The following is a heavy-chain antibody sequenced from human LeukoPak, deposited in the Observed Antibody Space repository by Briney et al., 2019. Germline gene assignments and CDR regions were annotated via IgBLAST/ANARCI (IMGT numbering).Heavy chain of an antibody. Sequence: GASVKVSCKASGGTFSSYAISWVRQAPGQGLEWMGGISPIFGTANYAQKFQGRVTITADKSTSTAYMELSSLTSEDTAVYYCARERGPIDHWGQGTLVTVSS. D-gene: IGHD3-10*01. CDR2: ISPIFGTA. J-gene: IGHJ5*02. V-gene: IGHV1-69*06. CDR1: GGTFSSYA. CDR3: ARERGPIDH.